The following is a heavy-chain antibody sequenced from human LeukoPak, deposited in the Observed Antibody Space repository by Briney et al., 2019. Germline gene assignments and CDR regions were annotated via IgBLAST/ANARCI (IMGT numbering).Heavy chain of an antibody. V-gene: IGHV3-7*01. CDR1: GFTFSSYW. CDR2: IKQDGSEK. J-gene: IGHJ3*02. CDR3: ARPSQIGRWEPYDI. Sequence: PGGSLRLSCAASGFTFSSYWMSWVRQAPGKGLEWVANIKQDGSEKYYMDSVKGRFTISRDNAKNSLYLQMNSLRAEDTAVYYCARPSQIGRWEPYDIWGQGTMVTVSS. D-gene: IGHD1-26*01.